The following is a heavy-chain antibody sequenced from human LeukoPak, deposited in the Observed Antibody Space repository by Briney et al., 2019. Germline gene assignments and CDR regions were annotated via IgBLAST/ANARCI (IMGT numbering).Heavy chain of an antibody. J-gene: IGHJ5*02. V-gene: IGHV1-46*01. Sequence: GSSVKVSCKASGYTFTSYYMHWVRQAPGQGLEWMGIINPSGGSTSYAQKFQGRVTMTRDTSTSTVYMELSSLRSEDTAVYYCAREALYYYDSSGYYPSKAFDPWGQGTLVTVPS. CDR3: AREALYYYDSSGYYPSKAFDP. CDR1: GYTFTSYY. D-gene: IGHD3-22*01. CDR2: INPSGGST.